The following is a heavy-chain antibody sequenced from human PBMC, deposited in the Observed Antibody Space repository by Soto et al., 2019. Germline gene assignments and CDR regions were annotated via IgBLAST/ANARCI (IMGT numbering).Heavy chain of an antibody. V-gene: IGHV1-69*13. J-gene: IGHJ5*02. Sequence: GASVKVSCKASGGTFSSYAISWVRQAPGQGLEWMGGIIPIFGTANYAQKFQGRVTITADESTSTAYMELSSLRSEDTAVYYCARSDYYYDSSGYLGLNWFDPWGKGTLVTVSS. D-gene: IGHD3-22*01. CDR2: IIPIFGTA. CDR3: ARSDYYYDSSGYLGLNWFDP. CDR1: GGTFSSYA.